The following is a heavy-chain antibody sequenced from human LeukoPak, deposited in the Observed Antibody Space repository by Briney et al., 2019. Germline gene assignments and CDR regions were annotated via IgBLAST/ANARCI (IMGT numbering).Heavy chain of an antibody. Sequence: GGSLRLSCAASGLNFSSYGMVWVRQAPGKGLEWVAFVRYDSSIKYYADSVKGRFTISRDNAKTTLYLQLNRLRAEDTGVYYCAKVGEWPWDYWGQGTLVTVSS. CDR2: VRYDSSIK. CDR1: GLNFSSYG. D-gene: IGHD3-10*01. V-gene: IGHV3-30*02. J-gene: IGHJ4*02. CDR3: AKVGEWPWDY.